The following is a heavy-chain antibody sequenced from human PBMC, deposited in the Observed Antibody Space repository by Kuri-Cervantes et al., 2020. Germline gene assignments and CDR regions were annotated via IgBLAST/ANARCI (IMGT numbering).Heavy chain of an antibody. D-gene: IGHD1-7*01. CDR2: ISYDGSNK. J-gene: IGHJ6*02. V-gene: IGHV3-30*18. Sequence: GESLKISCAASGFTFSSYGMHWVRQAPGKGLEWVAVISYDGSNKYYADSVKGRFTISRDNSKNTLYLQMNSLRAEDTAVYYCAKDWPRTTRGGMDVWGQGTTVTVSS. CDR1: GFTFSSYG. CDR3: AKDWPRTTRGGMDV.